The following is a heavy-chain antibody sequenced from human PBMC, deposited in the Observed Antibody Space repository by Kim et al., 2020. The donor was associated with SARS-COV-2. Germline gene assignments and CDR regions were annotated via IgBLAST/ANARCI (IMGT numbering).Heavy chain of an antibody. V-gene: IGHV1-3*01. CDR1: GYTFTSYA. Sequence: ASVKVSCKASGYTFTSYAMHWVRQAPGQRLEWMGWINAGNGNTKYSQKFQGRVTITRDTSASTAYMELSSLRSEDTAVYYCARDGCIAARLYDYYYYMDVWGKGTTVTVSS. J-gene: IGHJ6*03. CDR3: ARDGCIAARLYDYYYYMDV. CDR2: INAGNGNT. D-gene: IGHD6-6*01.